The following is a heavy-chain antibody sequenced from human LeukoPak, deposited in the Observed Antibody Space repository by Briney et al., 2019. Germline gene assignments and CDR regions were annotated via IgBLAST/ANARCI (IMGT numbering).Heavy chain of an antibody. J-gene: IGHJ4*02. D-gene: IGHD6-19*01. Sequence: VASVKVSCKASDCTFSNYGISWVRQAPGQGPEWMGWVIVNNGDTRYEQKFQGRVTMTPDTSTSTDYMELRSLRSDDPAVYYCARNAIPGQWPVFDCWGQGTLVTVS. CDR1: DCTFSNYG. CDR3: ARNAIPGQWPVFDC. CDR2: VIVNNGDT. V-gene: IGHV1-18*04.